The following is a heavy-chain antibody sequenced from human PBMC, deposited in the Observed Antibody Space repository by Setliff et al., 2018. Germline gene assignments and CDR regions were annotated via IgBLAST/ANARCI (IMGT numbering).Heavy chain of an antibody. CDR2: IDWDDDK. CDR1: GFSLTTTGMC. V-gene: IGHV2-70*17. J-gene: IGHJ4*02. D-gene: IGHD3-9*01. Sequence: SGPPLVNPTQTLTLTCSFSGFSLTTTGMCVNWIRQPPGKALEWLARIDWDDDKFYTTSLKTRLTISKDTSKNQVVLSMTNMGPADTATYYCARTYHPDDSPGYYSLPDYWGQGTLVTV. CDR3: ARTYHPDDSPGYYSLPDY.